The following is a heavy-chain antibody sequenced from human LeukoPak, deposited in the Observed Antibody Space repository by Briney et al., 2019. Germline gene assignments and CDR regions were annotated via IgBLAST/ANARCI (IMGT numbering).Heavy chain of an antibody. J-gene: IGHJ4*02. D-gene: IGHD3-10*01. CDR3: ARDLTPWIGELPTVGY. CDR1: GFTFSSYS. Sequence: PGGSLRLSCAASGFTFSSYSMNWVRQAPGKGLEWVSSISSSSSYIYYADAVKGRFTISRDNAKNSLYLQMNSLRAEDTAVYYCARDLTPWIGELPTVGYWGQGTLVTVSS. CDR2: ISSSSSYI. V-gene: IGHV3-21*01.